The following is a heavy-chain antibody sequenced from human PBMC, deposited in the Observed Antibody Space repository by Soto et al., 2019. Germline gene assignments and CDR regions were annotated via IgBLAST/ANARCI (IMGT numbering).Heavy chain of an antibody. CDR1: GGSISNYY. V-gene: IGHV4-59*01. CDR3: ARAHYGDYGYGMDV. D-gene: IGHD4-17*01. CDR2: IYSSGST. J-gene: IGHJ6*02. Sequence: PSETLSLTCTVSGGSISNYYWNWIRQSPGKGLEWIGYIYSSGSTHYNPSLQNRVTISIDTSKNQVSLKVNSVTAADTAVYYCARAHYGDYGYGMDVWGQGTTVTVSS.